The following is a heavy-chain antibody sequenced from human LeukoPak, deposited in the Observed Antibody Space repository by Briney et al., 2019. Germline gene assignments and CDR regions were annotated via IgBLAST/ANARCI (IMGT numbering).Heavy chain of an antibody. CDR3: ARWELSGRVMERLSWIDH. J-gene: IGHJ4*02. CDR1: GFTFDDFS. Sequence: RAGGSLRLSCAASGFTFDDFSMNWVRQAPGKGLEWVSGISWSGGGTGYADSVKGRFIISRDNAKKILYLQMNSLRAEDTAVYYCARWELSGRVMERLSWIDHWGQGALVTVSS. CDR2: ISWSGGGT. V-gene: IGHV3-20*04. D-gene: IGHD3-16*02.